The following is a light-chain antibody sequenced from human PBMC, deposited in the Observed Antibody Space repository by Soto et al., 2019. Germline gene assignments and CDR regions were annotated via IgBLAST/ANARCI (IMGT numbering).Light chain of an antibody. Sequence: QSVLTQPTSASGTPGQRVTISCSGSSSNIGSNYVYWYQQLPGTAPKLLIYRNNQRPSGVPDRFSGSKSGTSASLAISGLRSEDEAYYYCAAWDDSLSGRVFGGGTKLTVL. CDR2: RNN. CDR1: SSNIGSNY. J-gene: IGLJ2*01. CDR3: AAWDDSLSGRV. V-gene: IGLV1-47*01.